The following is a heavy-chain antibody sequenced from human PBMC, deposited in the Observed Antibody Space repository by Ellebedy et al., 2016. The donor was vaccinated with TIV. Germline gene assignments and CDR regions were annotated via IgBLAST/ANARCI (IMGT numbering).Heavy chain of an antibody. V-gene: IGHV3-15*01. CDR2: IKSKIDGGTT. Sequence: GESLKISCAASGFTFSNAWMNWVRQAPGKGLEWVGRIKSKIDGGTTYYAAPVKGRFTILRDDSKNTLYLQMNSLKTEDTAVYYCATDLGLDVWGQGTTVTVSS. J-gene: IGHJ6*02. CDR1: GFTFSNAW. CDR3: ATDLGLDV.